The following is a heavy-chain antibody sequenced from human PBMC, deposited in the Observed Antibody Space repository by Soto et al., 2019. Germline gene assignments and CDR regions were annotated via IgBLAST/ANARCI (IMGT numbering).Heavy chain of an antibody. Sequence: QLQLQESGPGLVKPSETLSLTCTVSGGSISSSSYYWGWIRQPPGKGLEWIGSIYYSGSTYYNPSLKSRVTISVDTSKNQFSLKLSSVTAPDTAVYYCTIPVIAAAPSRDWFDPWGQGTLVTVSS. CDR3: TIPVIAAAPSRDWFDP. CDR2: IYYSGST. V-gene: IGHV4-39*01. J-gene: IGHJ5*02. D-gene: IGHD6-13*01. CDR1: GGSISSSSYY.